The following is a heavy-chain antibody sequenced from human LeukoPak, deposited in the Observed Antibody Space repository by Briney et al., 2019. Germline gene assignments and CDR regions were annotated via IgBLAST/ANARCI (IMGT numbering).Heavy chain of an antibody. Sequence: PSETLSLTCAVSGYSISSGYYWGWIRQPPGKGLEWIGSIYHSGSTYYNPSLKSRVTISVDTSKNQFSLKLSSVTAADTAVYYCVRLGVPGKVVVPAGDYWGQGTLVTVSS. J-gene: IGHJ4*02. V-gene: IGHV4-38-2*01. CDR3: VRLGVPGKVVVPAGDY. D-gene: IGHD2-2*01. CDR2: IYHSGST. CDR1: GYSISSGYY.